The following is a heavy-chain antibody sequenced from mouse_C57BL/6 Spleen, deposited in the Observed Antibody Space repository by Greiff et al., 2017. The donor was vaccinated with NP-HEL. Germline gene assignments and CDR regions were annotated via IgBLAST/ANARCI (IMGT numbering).Heavy chain of an antibody. D-gene: IGHD2-1*01. CDR3: ARHENYGTAYYYDY. CDR1: GFTFSSYG. CDR2: ISSGGSYT. Sequence: DVQLQESGGDLVKPGGSLKLSCAASGFTFSSYGMSWVRQTPDKRLEWVATISSGGSYTYYPDSVKGRFTFSRDNAKNTLYLQMSSLKSEDTAMYYCARHENYGTAYYYDYWGKGTTLTVSS. J-gene: IGHJ2*01. V-gene: IGHV5-6*01.